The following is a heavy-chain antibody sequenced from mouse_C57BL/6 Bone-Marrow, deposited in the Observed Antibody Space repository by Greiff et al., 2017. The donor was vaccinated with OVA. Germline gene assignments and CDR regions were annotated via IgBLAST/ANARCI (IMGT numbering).Heavy chain of an antibody. CDR1: GFTFSSYA. CDR3: ARVGNWAMDY. D-gene: IGHD2-1*01. Sequence: EVQLVESGGGLVKPGGSLKLSCAASGFTFSSYAMSWVRQTPEKRLEWVATISDGGSYTYYPDNVKGRFTISRDNAKNNLYLQMSHLKSEDTAMYYCARVGNWAMDYWGQGTSVTVSS. J-gene: IGHJ4*01. CDR2: ISDGGSYT. V-gene: IGHV5-4*01.